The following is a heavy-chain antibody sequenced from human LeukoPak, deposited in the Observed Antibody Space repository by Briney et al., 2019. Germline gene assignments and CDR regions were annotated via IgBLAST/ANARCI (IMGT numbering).Heavy chain of an antibody. J-gene: IGHJ4*02. CDR2: IYYSGST. D-gene: IGHD3-22*01. V-gene: IGHV4-59*01. Sequence: SETLSLTCTVSGGSISSYYWSWIRQPPGKGLEWIGYIYYSGSTNLNPSLKSRVTISVDTSKSQVSLKMNSVSPADTAVYYCARARGSGYSGPYYFDYWGQGILVPVSS. CDR3: ARARGSGYSGPYYFDY. CDR1: GGSISSYY.